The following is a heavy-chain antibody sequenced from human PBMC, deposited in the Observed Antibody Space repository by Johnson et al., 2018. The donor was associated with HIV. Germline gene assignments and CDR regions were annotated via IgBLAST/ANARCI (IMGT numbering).Heavy chain of an antibody. Sequence: VQLVESGGGLVQPGGSLRLSCAASGITVSSNYMSWVRQAPGKGLEWVSVIYSGGSTYYAASVKGRFTISRDNAKNSLYLQMNSLRAEDTALYCCAEESSFEYSNSIPRIAFNIWGKATMVTVSS. J-gene: IGHJ3*02. CDR3: AEESSFEYSNSIPRIAFNI. V-gene: IGHV3-66*02. CDR1: GITVSSNY. D-gene: IGHD6-6*01. CDR2: IYSGGST.